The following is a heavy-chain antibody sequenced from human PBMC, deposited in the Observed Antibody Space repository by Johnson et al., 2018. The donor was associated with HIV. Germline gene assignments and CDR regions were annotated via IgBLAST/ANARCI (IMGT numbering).Heavy chain of an antibody. D-gene: IGHD2-2*01. Sequence: QVQLVESGGGVVQPGRSLRLSCAASGFTFSSYAMHWVRQAPGKGLEWVAVISYDGSNKFYADSVKGRFTISRDNSKNSLYLQMNSLRAEDTAVYYWASNGGYEGDAFDIWGQGTMVTVSS. CDR1: GFTFSSYA. CDR3: ASNGGYEGDAFDI. J-gene: IGHJ3*02. CDR2: ISYDGSNK. V-gene: IGHV3-30*04.